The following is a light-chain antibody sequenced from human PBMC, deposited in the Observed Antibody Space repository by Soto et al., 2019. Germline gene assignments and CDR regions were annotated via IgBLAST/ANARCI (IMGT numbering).Light chain of an antibody. J-gene: IGLJ1*01. CDR1: SSDVGNYKY. CDR2: EVS. CDR3: FSYTSSGTYV. Sequence: QAVLTQPASVSGSPGQSITISCTGTSSDVGNYKYVSWCQQHPGKAPKLMIYEVSNRPSGVSNRFSGSKSGNTASLTISGLQAEDATDYYCFSYTSSGTYVFGTGTKVTVL. V-gene: IGLV2-14*01.